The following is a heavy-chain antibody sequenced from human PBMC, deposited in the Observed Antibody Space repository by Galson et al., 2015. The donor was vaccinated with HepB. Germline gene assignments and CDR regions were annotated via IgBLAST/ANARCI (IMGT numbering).Heavy chain of an antibody. V-gene: IGHV3-23*01. CDR1: GFTFSNYA. CDR2: ISASGADT. D-gene: IGHD3-16*01. J-gene: IGHJ4*02. Sequence: SLRLSCAASGFTFSNYAMSWVRQARGKGLEWVSTISASGADTKYADSVNGRFTISRDNANNTLSLQMTSPRDEDTALYFCAKGRYASRSHFDSWGQGALVTVSS. CDR3: AKGRYASRSHFDS.